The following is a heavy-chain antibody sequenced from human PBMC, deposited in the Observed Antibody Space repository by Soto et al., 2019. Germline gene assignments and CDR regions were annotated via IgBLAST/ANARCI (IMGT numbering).Heavy chain of an antibody. CDR3: ARSHSTTPVAVAGPDYYFGL. Sequence: SVKVSCKASGGTFSSYAINWVRQAPGQGLEWVGGIIPSYGAANYAQKFQGRVSITADESPNTAFMELTTLTAEDTAVYYCARSHSTTPVAVAGPDYYFGLWGRGTLVTVSS. CDR1: GGTFSSYA. D-gene: IGHD6-19*01. V-gene: IGHV1-69*13. CDR2: IIPSYGAA. J-gene: IGHJ4*02.